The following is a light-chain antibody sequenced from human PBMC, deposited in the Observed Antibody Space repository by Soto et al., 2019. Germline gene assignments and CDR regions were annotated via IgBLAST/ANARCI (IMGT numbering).Light chain of an antibody. V-gene: IGKV3-15*01. J-gene: IGKJ5*01. CDR3: QQYNNWPPIT. CDR2: GAS. Sequence: EIVVTKSPGTLSLSPGERATLSCRASQSVSSNLAWYQQKPGQAPRLLIYGASTRATGIPARFSGSGSGTEFTLTISSLQSEDFAVYYCQQYNNWPPITFGQGTRLEI. CDR1: QSVSSN.